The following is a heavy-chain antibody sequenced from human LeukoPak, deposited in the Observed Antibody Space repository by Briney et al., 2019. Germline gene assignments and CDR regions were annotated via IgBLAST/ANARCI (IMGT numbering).Heavy chain of an antibody. Sequence: SETLSLTCAVYGGSFSGYYWSWIRQPPGKGLEWIGEINHSGSTNYNPSLKSRVTISVDTSKNQFSLKLSSVTAADTAVYYCARPYYDSSGYYMPNAFDIWGQGTMVTVSS. J-gene: IGHJ3*02. CDR3: ARPYYDSSGYYMPNAFDI. CDR2: INHSGST. V-gene: IGHV4-34*01. D-gene: IGHD3-22*01. CDR1: GGSFSGYY.